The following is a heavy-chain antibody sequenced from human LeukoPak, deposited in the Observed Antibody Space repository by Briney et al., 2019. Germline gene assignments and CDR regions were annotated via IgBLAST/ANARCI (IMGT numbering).Heavy chain of an antibody. J-gene: IGHJ3*02. CDR2: INPSGGST. CDR1: GYTFTSYY. V-gene: IGHV1-46*03. Sequence: ASVKVSCKASGYTFTSYYMHWVRQAPGQGLEWMAIINPSGGSTSYAQKFQGRVTMTRDMSTSTVYMELSSLRSEDTAVYYCARGLRYSYGPTGKHDAFDIWGQGTMVTVSS. CDR3: ARGLRYSYGPTGKHDAFDI. D-gene: IGHD5-18*01.